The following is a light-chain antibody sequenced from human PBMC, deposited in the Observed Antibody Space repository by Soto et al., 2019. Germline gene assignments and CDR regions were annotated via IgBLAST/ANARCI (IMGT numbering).Light chain of an antibody. V-gene: IGKV3-20*01. CDR2: GAS. Sequence: EIVLTQSPGTLSLSPGERATLSCRASQSVSSNYLAWYQQKPGQAPRLLIYGASSRATGIPDRFSGSGSGTDFTLTISRLEPEDVAVYYCQQYGSSPMTFGQGARLEIQ. CDR1: QSVSSNY. CDR3: QQYGSSPMT. J-gene: IGKJ5*01.